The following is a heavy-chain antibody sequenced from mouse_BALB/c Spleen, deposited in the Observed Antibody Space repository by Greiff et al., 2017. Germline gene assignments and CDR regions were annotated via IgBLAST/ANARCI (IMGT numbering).Heavy chain of an antibody. D-gene: IGHD2-1*01. CDR1: GYSFTSYW. V-gene: IGHV1-74*01. CDR2: IHPSDSDT. CDR3: ARWGNYEGDY. J-gene: IGHJ4*01. Sequence: VQLQQPGAELVRPGASVKLSCKASGYSFTSYWMNWVKQRPGQGLEWIGMIHPSDSDTWLNQKFKDKATLTVDKSSSTAYMQLSSPTSEDSAVYYCARWGNYEGDYWGQGTSVTVSS.